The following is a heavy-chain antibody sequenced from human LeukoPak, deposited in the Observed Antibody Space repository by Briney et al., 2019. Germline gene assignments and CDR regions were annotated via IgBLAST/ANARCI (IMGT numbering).Heavy chain of an antibody. D-gene: IGHD3-10*01. V-gene: IGHV6-1*01. CDR1: GDSVSGGSAG. CDR2: IYYRSKWYS. Sequence: SQTLSLTCAISGDSVSGGSAGWNWIRQSPSRGLEWLRRIYYRSKWYSDYAISVKSRITINPDTSRNQFSLQLNSVTHDDTAVYYCTGGGLVRGSLHWFDPWGQGTLVTVSS. J-gene: IGHJ5*02. CDR3: TGGGLVRGSLHWFDP.